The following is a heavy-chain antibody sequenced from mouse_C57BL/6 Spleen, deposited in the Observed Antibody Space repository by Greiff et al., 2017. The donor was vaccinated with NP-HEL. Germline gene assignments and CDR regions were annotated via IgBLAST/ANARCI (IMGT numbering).Heavy chain of an antibody. D-gene: IGHD2-3*01. J-gene: IGHJ2*01. CDR1: GYSITSGYY. CDR3: AREGGWYYFDY. CDR2: ISYDGSN. V-gene: IGHV3-6*01. Sequence: EVQLQESGPGLVKPSQSLSLTCSVTGYSITSGYYWNWIRQFPGNKLEWMGYISYDGSNNYNPSLKNRISITRDTSKNQFFLKLNSVTTEDTATYYCAREGGWYYFDYWCQGTTLTVSS.